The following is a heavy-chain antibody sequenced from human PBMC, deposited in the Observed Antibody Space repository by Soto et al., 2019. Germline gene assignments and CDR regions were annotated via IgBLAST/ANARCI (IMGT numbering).Heavy chain of an antibody. CDR3: ARDHGVAEAATNYFYYGMDA. V-gene: IGHV1-69*01. D-gene: IGHD6-19*01. CDR1: GGTFSSNA. CDR2: IIPVFGTA. J-gene: IGHJ6*02. Sequence: QVQLVQSGGEVKKPGSSVKVSCKASGGTFSSNAITWVRQAPGQGLEWMGGIIPVFGTANYAQKFQGRVTIPAAESTRTAYMELSSLRSEDTAVYYCARDHGVAEAATNYFYYGMDAWGQGTTVTVSS.